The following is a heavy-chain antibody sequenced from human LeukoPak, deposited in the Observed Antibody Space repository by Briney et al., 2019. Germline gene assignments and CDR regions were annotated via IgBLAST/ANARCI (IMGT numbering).Heavy chain of an antibody. J-gene: IGHJ4*02. CDR1: GFTFSSYS. Sequence: PGGSLRLSCAASGFTFSSYSMNWVRQAPGKGLEWVSYISSSSSTIYYADSVKGRFTISRDNAKNSLYLQMNSLRAEDTAVYYCARDRATLYYGSGSAFDYWGQGTLVTVSS. CDR3: ARDRATLYYGSGSAFDY. D-gene: IGHD3-10*01. V-gene: IGHV3-48*01. CDR2: ISSSSSTI.